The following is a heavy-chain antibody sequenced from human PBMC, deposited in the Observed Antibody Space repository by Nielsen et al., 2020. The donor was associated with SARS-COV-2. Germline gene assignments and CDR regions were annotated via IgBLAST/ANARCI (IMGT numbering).Heavy chain of an antibody. J-gene: IGHJ2*01. CDR2: ISYDGKTK. Sequence: GGSLRLSCAASGFTFSSFAMHWVRQAPGKGLEWVAVISYDGKTKYYADSVKGRFTISRDSPTNTLFLQMNSLRAEDTAVYYCAKEGEDDFWGRGTLVTVSS. V-gene: IGHV3-30*04. CDR1: GFTFSSFA. D-gene: IGHD3-10*01. CDR3: AKEGEDDF.